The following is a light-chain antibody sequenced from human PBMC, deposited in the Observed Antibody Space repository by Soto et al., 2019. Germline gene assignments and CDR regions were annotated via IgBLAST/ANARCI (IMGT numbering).Light chain of an antibody. CDR1: QSVITN. CDR3: QQYGSSLT. Sequence: EIVMTQSPATLSVSPGERATLSCRASQSVITNLAWYQQXPGQAPRSLIYGASSRATGIPDRFGGSWSGTDFTLTISRLEPEDVAVYYCQQYGSSLTFGGGTKVDIK. V-gene: IGKV3-20*01. CDR2: GAS. J-gene: IGKJ4*01.